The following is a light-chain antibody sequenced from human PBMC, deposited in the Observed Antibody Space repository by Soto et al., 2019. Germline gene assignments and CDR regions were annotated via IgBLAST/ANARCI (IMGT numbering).Light chain of an antibody. Sequence: DIQMTQSPSTLSASIGDRVTITCRASQSVDTWLAWYQQKPGKAPMLLIYKASSLQTGVPTRFSGSGSGTEFTLTISSLQPDDFATYYCQHYNDYSRMFGQGTKVEIK. V-gene: IGKV1-5*03. CDR2: KAS. CDR1: QSVDTW. J-gene: IGKJ1*01. CDR3: QHYNDYSRM.